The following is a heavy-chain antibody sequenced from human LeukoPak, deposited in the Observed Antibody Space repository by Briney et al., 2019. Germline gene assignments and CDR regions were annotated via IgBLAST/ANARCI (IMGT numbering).Heavy chain of an antibody. J-gene: IGHJ4*02. CDR2: FDPEDGET. Sequence: GASVKVSCKVSGYTLTELSMHWVRQAPGKGLEWMGGFDPEDGETTYAQKFQGRVTMTEDTSTDTAYMELSSLRSEDTAVYYCATAYIAAADTGIDYWGQGTLVTVSS. CDR3: ATAYIAAADTGIDY. V-gene: IGHV1-24*01. D-gene: IGHD6-13*01. CDR1: GYTLTELS.